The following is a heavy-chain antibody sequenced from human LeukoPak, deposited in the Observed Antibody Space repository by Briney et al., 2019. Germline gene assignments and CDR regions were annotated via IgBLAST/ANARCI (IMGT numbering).Heavy chain of an antibody. J-gene: IGHJ6*03. CDR1: GYTFTSYD. Sequence: ASVKVSCKASGYTFTSYDINWVRQATGQGLEWMGWMNPNSGNTNYAQKLQGRVTMTTDTSTSTAYMELRSLRSDDTAVYYCARLSYGANYMDVWGKGTTVTVSS. D-gene: IGHD4/OR15-4a*01. CDR3: ARLSYGANYMDV. CDR2: MNPNSGNT. V-gene: IGHV1-18*01.